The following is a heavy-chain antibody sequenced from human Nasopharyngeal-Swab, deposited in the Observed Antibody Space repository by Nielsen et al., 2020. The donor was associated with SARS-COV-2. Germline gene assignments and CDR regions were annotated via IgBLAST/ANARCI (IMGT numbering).Heavy chain of an antibody. CDR2: INHSGST. Sequence: GSLRLSCAASGFTVSSNYMSWVRQAPGKGLEWIGEINHSGSTNYNPSPKSRATISLEMSKNQFSLNLSSVTAADTAVYYCARGEVLRFLEWSSAGGMDVWGQGTTVTVSS. D-gene: IGHD3-3*01. CDR1: GFTVSSNY. J-gene: IGHJ6*02. V-gene: IGHV4-34*01. CDR3: ARGEVLRFLEWSSAGGMDV.